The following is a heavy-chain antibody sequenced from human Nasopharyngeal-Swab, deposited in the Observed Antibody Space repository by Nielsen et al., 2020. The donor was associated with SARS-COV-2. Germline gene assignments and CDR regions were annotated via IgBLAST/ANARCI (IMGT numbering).Heavy chain of an antibody. CDR2: ISSSGETI. J-gene: IGHJ4*02. V-gene: IGHV3-11*01. D-gene: IGHD3-10*01. CDR3: GREKERGSSSYFDN. Sequence: WIRQPPGKGLEWLSYISSSGETIYYLNSVKGRFTISRDNAENSVYLQLNSLRVEETAGEDGGREKERGSSSYFDNWGQGTLVSFSS.